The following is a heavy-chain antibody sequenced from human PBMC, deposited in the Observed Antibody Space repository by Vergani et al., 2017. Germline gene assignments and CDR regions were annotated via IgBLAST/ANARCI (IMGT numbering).Heavy chain of an antibody. CDR1: GGSFSGYY. J-gene: IGHJ5*02. V-gene: IGHV4-34*01. CDR3: ARRVRGWTITLDLGLDP. CDR2: INHSGST. Sequence: QVQLQQWGAGLLKPSETLSLTCAVYGGSFSGYYWSWIRQPPGKWLEWIWEINHSGSTNYNPSLKSRVTISVDTSKNLFSLKLSSVTAADPAVYYCARRVRGWTITLDLGLDPWGQGTLVTVSS. D-gene: IGHD6-19*01.